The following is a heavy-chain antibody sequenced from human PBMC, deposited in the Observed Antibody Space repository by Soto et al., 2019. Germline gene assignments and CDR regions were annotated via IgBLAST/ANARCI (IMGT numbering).Heavy chain of an antibody. D-gene: IGHD2-21*02. CDR3: RGTRDCGGDCYSLQYYFDY. J-gene: IGHJ4*02. CDR1: GFTFSSYG. Sequence: GGSLRLSCAASGFTFSSYGMHWVRQAPGKGLEWVAVISYDGSNKYYADSVKGRFTISRDNSKNTLYLQMNSLRAEDTAVYYCRGTRDCGGDCYSLQYYFDYWGQGTLVTVSS. V-gene: IGHV3-30*03. CDR2: ISYDGSNK.